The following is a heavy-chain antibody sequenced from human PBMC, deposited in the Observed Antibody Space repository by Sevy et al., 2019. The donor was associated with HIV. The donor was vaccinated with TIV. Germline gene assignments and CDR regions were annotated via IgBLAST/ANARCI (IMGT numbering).Heavy chain of an antibody. J-gene: IGHJ4*02. D-gene: IGHD3-3*01. CDR2: MSYDGSNK. CDR3: ARDVGDFWTRLDY. V-gene: IGHV3-30*04. Sequence: GGSLRLSCAASGFTFSSYAMHWVRQAPGKGLEWVAVMSYDGSNKYYADSVKGRFTISGDNSKNTLYLQMNSLRGEDTAVYYCARDVGDFWTRLDYWGQRTLVTVSS. CDR1: GFTFSSYA.